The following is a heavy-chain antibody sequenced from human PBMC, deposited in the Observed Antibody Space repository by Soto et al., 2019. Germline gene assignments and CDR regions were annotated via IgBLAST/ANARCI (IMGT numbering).Heavy chain of an antibody. CDR1: GFTFSSYG. V-gene: IGHV3-33*01. CDR2: IWYDGSNK. CDR3: ARGGQLWSGYSPGDRYYYYGMDV. Sequence: QVQLVESGGGVVQPGRSLRLSCAASGFTFSSYGMHWVRQAPGKGLEWVAVIWYDGSNKYYADSVKGRFTISRDNSKNTLYLQMNSLRAEDTAVYYCARGGQLWSGYSPGDRYYYYGMDVWGQGTTVTVSS. J-gene: IGHJ6*02. D-gene: IGHD3-3*01.